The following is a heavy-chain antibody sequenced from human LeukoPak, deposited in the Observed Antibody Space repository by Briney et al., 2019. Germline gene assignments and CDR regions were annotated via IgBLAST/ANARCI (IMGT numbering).Heavy chain of an antibody. V-gene: IGHV4-39*01. Sequence: SETLSLTCTVSGGSISSSSYYWGWIRQPPGKGLERIGSIYYSGSTYYNPSLKSRVTISVDTSKNQFSLKLSSVTAADTAVYYCASNRRLRYFDPIDYWGQGTLVTVSS. CDR2: IYYSGST. J-gene: IGHJ4*02. CDR3: ASNRRLRYFDPIDY. D-gene: IGHD3-9*01. CDR1: GGSISSSSYY.